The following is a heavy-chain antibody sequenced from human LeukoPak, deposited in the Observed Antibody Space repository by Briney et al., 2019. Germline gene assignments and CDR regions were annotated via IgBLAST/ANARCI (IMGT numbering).Heavy chain of an antibody. CDR3: AKGYCRGGSCYAYSFDY. V-gene: IGHV4-61*01. Sequence: PSETLSLTCTVSGGSVSSGSYYWSWIRQPPGKGLEWIGYIYYSGSTNYNPSLKSRVTISVDTSKNQFSLKLSSVTAADTAVYYCAKGYCRGGSCYAYSFDYWGQGTLVTVSS. CDR1: GGSVSSGSYY. D-gene: IGHD2-15*01. CDR2: IYYSGST. J-gene: IGHJ4*02.